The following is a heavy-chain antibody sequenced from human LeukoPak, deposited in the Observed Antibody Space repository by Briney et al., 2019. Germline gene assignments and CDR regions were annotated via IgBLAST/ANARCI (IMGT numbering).Heavy chain of an antibody. V-gene: IGHV1-69*13. CDR3: ASGGITMVRGVTNYYYYMDV. CDR2: IIPIFGTA. J-gene: IGHJ6*03. D-gene: IGHD3-10*01. CDR1: GGTFSSYA. Sequence: ASVKVSCKASGGTFSSYAISRVRQAPGQGLEWMGGIIPIFGTANYAQKFQGRVTITADESTSTAYMELSSLRSEDTAVYYCASGGITMVRGVTNYYYYMDVWGKGTTVTVSS.